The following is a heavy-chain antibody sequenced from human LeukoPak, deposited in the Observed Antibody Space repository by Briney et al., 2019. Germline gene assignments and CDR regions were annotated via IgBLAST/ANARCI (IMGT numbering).Heavy chain of an antibody. D-gene: IGHD5-18*01. CDR2: ISHDGSNK. J-gene: IGHJ3*02. Sequence: GGSLRLSCAASGFTFSSYGMHWVRQAPGKGLQWVALISHDGSNKYYADSVRGRFTISRDNSKNTLYLQMNSLRAEDTAVYYCASQGGYSFGSAFDIWGQGTMVTVSS. CDR1: GFTFSSYG. V-gene: IGHV3-30*03. CDR3: ASQGGYSFGSAFDI.